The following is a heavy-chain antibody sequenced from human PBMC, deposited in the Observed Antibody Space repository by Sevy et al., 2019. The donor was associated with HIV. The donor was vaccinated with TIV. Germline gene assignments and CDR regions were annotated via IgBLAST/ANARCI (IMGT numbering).Heavy chain of an antibody. CDR2: ISSSSSYI. V-gene: IGHV3-21*01. D-gene: IGHD3-10*01. CDR3: ARVVSDYGSGSYYNVVQRAFDYYYYMDV. J-gene: IGHJ6*03. Sequence: LGGSLRLSCAASGFTFSSYSMNWVRQAPGKGLEWVSSISSSSSYIYYADSVKGRFTISRDNAKNSLYLQMTSLRAEDTAVYYCARVVSDYGSGSYYNVVQRAFDYYYYMDVWGKGTTVTVSS. CDR1: GFTFSSYS.